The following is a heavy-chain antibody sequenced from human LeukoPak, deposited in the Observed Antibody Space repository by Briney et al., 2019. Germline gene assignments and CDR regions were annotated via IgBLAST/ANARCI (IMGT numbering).Heavy chain of an antibody. CDR1: GGSITTNY. V-gene: IGHV4-59*01. Sequence: SETLSLTCTVSGGSITTNYWSRIRQPPGKGLEWIGYISHIDSTNDNPSLKGRVTISKDTSKNQFSLKVTSVTPADTAVYYCARAGSVAASPIDYWGQGILVIISS. CDR2: ISHIDST. CDR3: ARAGSVAASPIDY. D-gene: IGHD2-15*01. J-gene: IGHJ4*02.